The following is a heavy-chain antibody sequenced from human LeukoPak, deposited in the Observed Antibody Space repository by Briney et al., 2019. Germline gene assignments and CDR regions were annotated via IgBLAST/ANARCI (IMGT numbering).Heavy chain of an antibody. CDR2: IRYDGNNK. D-gene: IGHD3-3*01. J-gene: IGHJ4*02. CDR3: ANNRVTIFGVVIISPYDY. CDR1: GFTFSNYG. Sequence: PGGSLRLSCAASGFTFSNYGMHWVRQAPGKGLEWVAFIRYDGNNKYYADSVKGRFTISRDNSKNTLYLQMNSLRAEDTAVYYCANNRVTIFGVVIISPYDYWGQGTLVTVSS. V-gene: IGHV3-30*02.